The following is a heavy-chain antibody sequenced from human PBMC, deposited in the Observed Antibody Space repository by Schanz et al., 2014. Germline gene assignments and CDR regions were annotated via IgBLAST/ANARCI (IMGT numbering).Heavy chain of an antibody. Sequence: EVQLAESGGGLVQPGGSLRLSCAASTFTFSSDWMSWVRQAPGKGLEWVSSISSRSSHIYYADSVKGRFTISRDNSKNTLYLQMNSLRAEDTAVYYCAKAADWPVTRFDPWGQGTLVTVSS. D-gene: IGHD3-9*01. CDR3: AKAADWPVTRFDP. CDR1: TFTFSSDW. J-gene: IGHJ5*02. V-gene: IGHV3-21*04. CDR2: ISSRSSHI.